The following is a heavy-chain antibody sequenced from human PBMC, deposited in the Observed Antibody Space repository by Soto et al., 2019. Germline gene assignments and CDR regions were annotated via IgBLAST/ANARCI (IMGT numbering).Heavy chain of an antibody. CDR1: GFTFSSYS. CDR3: ARDRTVAVGSEVYYYGMDV. J-gene: IGHJ6*02. V-gene: IGHV3-48*02. CDR2: ISSSSSTI. Sequence: GGSLRLSCAASGFTFSSYSMNWVRQAPGKGLEWVSYISSSSSTIYYADSVKGRFTISRDNAKNSLYLQMNSLRDEDTAVYYCARDRTVAVGSEVYYYGMDVWGQGTTVTVSS. D-gene: IGHD6-19*01.